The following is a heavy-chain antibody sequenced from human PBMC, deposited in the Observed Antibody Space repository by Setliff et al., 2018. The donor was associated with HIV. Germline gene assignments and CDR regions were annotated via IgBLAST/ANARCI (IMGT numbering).Heavy chain of an antibody. V-gene: IGHV4-30-4*01. Sequence: SETLSLTCAVSGASFVGDNHWSWIRQTPERGLEWIAYFMYTDIHYVNYLNYRNPSLASRLSISVDKSKNQFSLTLSSVTAADTAVYYCARVFYDSSGYLYYFDYWGQGTLVTVSS. CDR1: GASFVGDNH. CDR3: ARVFYDSSGYLYYFDY. CDR2: FMYTDIHYVNYLN. D-gene: IGHD3-22*01. J-gene: IGHJ4*02.